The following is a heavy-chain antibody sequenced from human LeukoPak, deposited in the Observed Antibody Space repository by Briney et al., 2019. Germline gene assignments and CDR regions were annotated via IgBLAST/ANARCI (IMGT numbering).Heavy chain of an antibody. CDR3: AKDNRRHYTSGPNPDSLH. CDR1: GFIFNNYA. J-gene: IGHJ4*02. CDR2: ISWNNGSI. V-gene: IGHV3-9*01. D-gene: IGHD6-19*01. Sequence: GGSLRLSCAGSGFIFNNYAMHWVRQPPGKGLEWVSGISWNNGSIDYADSVKGRFTISRDNAKNSLYLQMNSLRVEDTAFYYCAKDNRRHYTSGPNPDSLHWGQGALVTVSS.